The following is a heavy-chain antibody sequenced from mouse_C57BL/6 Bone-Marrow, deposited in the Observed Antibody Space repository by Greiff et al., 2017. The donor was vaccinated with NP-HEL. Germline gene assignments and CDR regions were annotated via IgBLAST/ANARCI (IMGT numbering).Heavy chain of an antibody. J-gene: IGHJ4*01. Sequence: VQLQQPGAELVKPGASVKLSCKASGYTFTSYWMHWVKQRPGQGLEWIGMIHPNSGSTNYNEKFKSKATLTVDKSSSTAYMQLSSLTSEDSAVYYCARRLTTVGYYAMDYWGQGTSVTVSS. V-gene: IGHV1-64*01. CDR1: GYTFTSYW. CDR2: IHPNSGST. CDR3: ARRLTTVGYYAMDY. D-gene: IGHD1-1*01.